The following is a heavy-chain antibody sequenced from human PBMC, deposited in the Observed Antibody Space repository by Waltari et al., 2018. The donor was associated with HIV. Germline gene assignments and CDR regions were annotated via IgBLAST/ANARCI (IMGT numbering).Heavy chain of an antibody. J-gene: IGHJ6*02. CDR1: GDYISSYY. Sequence: QVHLQESGPGLVKPSETLSLTCTVSGDYISSYYWSWIRQPAGKGLEWIGRIYPSGNTNYNPSLKSRVTMSVDTSKKQFSLKLSSVTAADTAVYYCAREPQMTTVSLRGGLYGMDVWGQGTTVSVSS. V-gene: IGHV4-4*07. CDR3: AREPQMTTVSLRGGLYGMDV. D-gene: IGHD4-4*01. CDR2: IYPSGNT.